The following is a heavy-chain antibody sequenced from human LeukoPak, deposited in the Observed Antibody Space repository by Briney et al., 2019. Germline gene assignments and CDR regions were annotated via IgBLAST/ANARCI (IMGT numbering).Heavy chain of an antibody. D-gene: IGHD3-22*01. CDR3: ARVSREIVVVDAFDY. J-gene: IGHJ4*02. V-gene: IGHV3-21*01. CDR1: GFTFSSYS. CDR2: ISSSSSYI. Sequence: GGSLRLSCAASGFTFSSYSMNWARQAPGKGLEWVSSISSSSSYIYYADSVKGRFTISRDNAKNSLYLQMNSLRAEDTAVYYCARVSREIVVVDAFDYWGQGTLVTVSS.